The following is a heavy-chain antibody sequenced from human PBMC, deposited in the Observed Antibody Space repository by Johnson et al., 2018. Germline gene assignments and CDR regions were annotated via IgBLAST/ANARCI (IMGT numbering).Heavy chain of an antibody. J-gene: IGHJ3*02. CDR1: RFTFSSYW. CDR3: ARVEGSYYGDDAFDI. V-gene: IGHV3-74*03. CDR2: INIDGSYT. Sequence: EVQLVETGGGLVQPGGSXRLSCAASRFTFSSYWMHWVRRAPGKGLVWVSRINIDGSYTTYADSVRGRFTLSRDNAKNTLYLQMNSLRVEDTAVYYCARVEGSYYGDDAFDIWGQGTLVTVSS. D-gene: IGHD1-26*01.